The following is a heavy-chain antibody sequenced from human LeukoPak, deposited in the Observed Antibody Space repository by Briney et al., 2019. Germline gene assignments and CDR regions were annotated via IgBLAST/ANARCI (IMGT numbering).Heavy chain of an antibody. D-gene: IGHD3-10*01. CDR1: GFIFSNYG. J-gene: IGHJ4*02. Sequence: GGSLRLSCAASGFIFSNYGMHWVRQAPGKGLEWVAGIWYDGYNKFYADSAKGRFTISRDNSKNTLYLQMSSLRAEDTALYYCARVSHYGSGYYYTLAYWGQGTLVTVSS. CDR2: IWYDGYNK. V-gene: IGHV3-33*01. CDR3: ARVSHYGSGYYYTLAY.